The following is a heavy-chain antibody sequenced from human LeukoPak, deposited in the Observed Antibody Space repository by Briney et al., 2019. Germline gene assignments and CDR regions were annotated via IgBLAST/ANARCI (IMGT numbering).Heavy chain of an antibody. CDR2: INHNGNVN. Sequence: GESLRLSCAASGFTFSSYWMNWARQAPGKGLEWVASINHNGNVNYYVDSVKGRFTVSRDNAKNSLYLQMSNLRAEDTAVYFCARGGGLDVWGQGATVTVSS. D-gene: IGHD3-16*01. CDR1: GFTFSSYW. J-gene: IGHJ6*02. CDR3: ARGGGLDV. V-gene: IGHV3-7*03.